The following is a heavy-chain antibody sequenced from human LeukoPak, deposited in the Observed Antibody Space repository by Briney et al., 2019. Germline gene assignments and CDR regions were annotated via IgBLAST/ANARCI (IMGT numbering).Heavy chain of an antibody. J-gene: IGHJ4*02. CDR1: RFTFSSYG. CDR2: ISSRGSTI. Sequence: GGSLRLSCAASRFTFSSYGMHWVRQAPGKGLEWVSYISSRGSTIYYADFVKGRFTISRDNAKNSLYLQMNSLRVEDTAVYYCARAHYYDSSALDYWGQGTLVTVSS. V-gene: IGHV3-48*04. D-gene: IGHD3-22*01. CDR3: ARAHYYDSSALDY.